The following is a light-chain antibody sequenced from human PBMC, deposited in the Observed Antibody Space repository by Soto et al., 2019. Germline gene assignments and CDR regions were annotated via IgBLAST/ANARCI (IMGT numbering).Light chain of an antibody. J-gene: IGKJ2*01. CDR3: QQRSNWPPMYT. V-gene: IGKV3-11*01. CDR1: QSVSSY. CDR2: DAS. Sequence: EIVLTQSPATLSLSPGERATLSCRARQSVSSYLAWYQQKPGQPPRLLIYDASNRATGIPARFSGSGSGTDFTLTISSLEPEDFAVYYCQQRSNWPPMYTFGQGTKLEIK.